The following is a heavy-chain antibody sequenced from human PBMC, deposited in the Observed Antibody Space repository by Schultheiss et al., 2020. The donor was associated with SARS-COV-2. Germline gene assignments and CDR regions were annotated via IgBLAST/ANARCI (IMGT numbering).Heavy chain of an antibody. CDR1: GFSLSTSGVG. CDR3: ARIGTAMGSFDY. Sequence: SGPTLVKPTQTLTLTCTFSGFSLSTSGVGVGWIRQPPGKALEWLALIYWNDDKRYSTSLKTRLTISKDTSKSQVVLTMTNMDPVDTATYYCARIGTAMGSFDYWGQGTLVTVSS. CDR2: IYWNDDK. J-gene: IGHJ4*02. V-gene: IGHV2-5*01. D-gene: IGHD5-18*01.